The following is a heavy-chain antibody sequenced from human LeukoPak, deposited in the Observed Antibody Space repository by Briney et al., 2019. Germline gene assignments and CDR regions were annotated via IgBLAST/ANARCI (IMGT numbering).Heavy chain of an antibody. D-gene: IGHD4-17*01. Sequence: KPSETLSLTCTVSGGSTSSYYWSWIRQPPGKGLEWIGYIYYSGSTNYNPSLKSRVTISVDTSKNQFSLKLSSVTAADTAVYYCARERAVTTYYYFDYWGQGTLVTVSS. CDR2: IYYSGST. J-gene: IGHJ4*02. V-gene: IGHV4-59*01. CDR1: GGSTSSYY. CDR3: ARERAVTTYYYFDY.